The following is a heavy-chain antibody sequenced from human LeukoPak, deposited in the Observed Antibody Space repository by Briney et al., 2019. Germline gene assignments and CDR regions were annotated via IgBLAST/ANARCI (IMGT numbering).Heavy chain of an antibody. Sequence: SETLSLTCTVSGGSFSSSSYYWGWIRQPPGKGLEWIGSTYYSGSTYYNASLRSRVTISVDTSKNQFSLKLSSVTAADTAVYYCARHFDRDGYKSNAFDIWGQGTMVTVSS. CDR1: GGSFSSSSYY. V-gene: IGHV4-39*01. J-gene: IGHJ3*02. D-gene: IGHD5-24*01. CDR2: TYYSGST. CDR3: ARHFDRDGYKSNAFDI.